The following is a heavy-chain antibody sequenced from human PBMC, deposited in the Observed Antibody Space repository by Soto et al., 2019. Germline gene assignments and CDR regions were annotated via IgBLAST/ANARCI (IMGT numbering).Heavy chain of an antibody. J-gene: IGHJ4*02. CDR2: ISAHNGNT. D-gene: IGHD6-6*01. Sequence: ASVKVSCKASGYTFTSYGISWVRQAPGQGLEWMGWISAHNGNTNYAQKLQGRVTMTTDTSTSTAYMELRSLRSDDTAVYYCARWKYSSSSDYFEYWGQGTLVTVSS. V-gene: IGHV1-18*01. CDR3: ARWKYSSSSDYFEY. CDR1: GYTFTSYG.